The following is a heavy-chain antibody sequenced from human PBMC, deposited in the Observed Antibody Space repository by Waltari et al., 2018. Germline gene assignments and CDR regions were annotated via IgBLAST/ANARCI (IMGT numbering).Heavy chain of an antibody. CDR1: GGSISSHY. Sequence: QVQLQESGPGLVKPSETLSLTCTVSGGSISSHYWSWIRQPPGKGLEWIGYIYYSGGTNYNPSLKGRFTISRDNAKNSLYLQMNSLRAEDTAVYYCARGRFLEWLLWTIPFDYWGQGTLVTVSS. CDR3: ARGRFLEWLLWTIPFDY. D-gene: IGHD3-3*01. CDR2: IYYSGGT. V-gene: IGHV4-59*11. J-gene: IGHJ4*02.